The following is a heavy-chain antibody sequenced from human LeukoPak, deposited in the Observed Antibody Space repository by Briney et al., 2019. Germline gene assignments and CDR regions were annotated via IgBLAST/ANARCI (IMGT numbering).Heavy chain of an antibody. V-gene: IGHV4-34*01. CDR1: GGSFSGYY. Sequence: SETLSLTCAVYGGSFSGYYWSWIRQPPGKGLEWIGEINHSGSTNYNPSLKSRVTISVDTSKNQFSLKLSSVTAADTAVYYCARGRDMVRGVILHYFDYWGQGTLVTVSS. CDR2: INHSGST. D-gene: IGHD3-10*01. J-gene: IGHJ4*02. CDR3: ARGRDMVRGVILHYFDY.